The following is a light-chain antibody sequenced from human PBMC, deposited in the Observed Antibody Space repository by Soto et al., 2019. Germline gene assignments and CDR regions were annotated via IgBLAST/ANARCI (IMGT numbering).Light chain of an antibody. J-gene: IGKJ4*01. CDR2: AAS. CDR3: QKYNSDTLT. CDR1: QGISNY. Sequence: DIQMTQSPSSLSASVGDRVTITCRASQGISNYLAWYQQKPGKVAKLLIYAASTLQSGVPSRFSGSESGTDFTLTISSLQPADVVTYYGQKYNSDTLTFGGGTKVEIK. V-gene: IGKV1-27*01.